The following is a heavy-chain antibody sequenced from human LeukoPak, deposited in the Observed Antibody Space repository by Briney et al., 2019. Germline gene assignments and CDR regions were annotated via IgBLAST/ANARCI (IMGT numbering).Heavy chain of an antibody. CDR3: ARDDVDYGGNN. V-gene: IGHV1-18*01. J-gene: IGHJ4*02. Sequence: ASVQVSCKASGCTFISYGISWVRQPPGQGLEWMGWISAYNGNTNYAQKLQGRVTMTTDTSTSKAYMGLRSLRSDDTAVYYRARDDVDYGGNNWGQGTLVTVSS. CDR2: ISAYNGNT. D-gene: IGHD4-23*01. CDR1: GCTFISYG.